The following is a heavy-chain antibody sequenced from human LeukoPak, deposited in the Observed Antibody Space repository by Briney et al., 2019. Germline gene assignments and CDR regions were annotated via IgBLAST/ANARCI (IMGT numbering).Heavy chain of an antibody. CDR2: IHHSGST. D-gene: IGHD3-22*01. CDR3: ARQGYYDSSGYYWFDY. CDR1: GGSFSGYY. V-gene: IGHV4-34*01. Sequence: SETLSLTCAVYGGSFSGYYWSWIRQPPGKGLEWIGEIHHSGSTYYNPSLKSRVTISVDTSKNQFSLKLSSVTAADTAVYYCARQGYYDSSGYYWFDYWGQGTLVTVSS. J-gene: IGHJ4*02.